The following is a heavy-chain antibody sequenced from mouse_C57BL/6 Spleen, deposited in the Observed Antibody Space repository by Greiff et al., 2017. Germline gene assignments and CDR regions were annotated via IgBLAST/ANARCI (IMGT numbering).Heavy chain of an antibody. Sequence: VHLVESGPELVKPGASVKISCKASGYAFSSSWMNWVKQRPGKGLEWIGRIYPGDGDTNYNGKFKGKATLTADKSSSTAYMQLSSLTSEDSAVYFCARSSITTVVEGDYWGQGTTLTVSS. V-gene: IGHV1-82*01. J-gene: IGHJ2*01. CDR3: ARSSITTVVEGDY. D-gene: IGHD1-1*01. CDR2: IYPGDGDT. CDR1: GYAFSSSW.